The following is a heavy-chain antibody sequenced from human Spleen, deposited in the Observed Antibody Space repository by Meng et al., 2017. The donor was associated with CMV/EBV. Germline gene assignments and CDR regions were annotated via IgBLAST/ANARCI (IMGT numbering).Heavy chain of an antibody. D-gene: IGHD1-26*01. V-gene: IGHV4-39*01. Sequence: GSLRLSCTVSGGSISSNTYYWGWIRQPPGKGLEWIGSIYYSGSTYYNPSLKSRVTISVDTSKNQFSLNLSSVIAADTAVYYCARLYSGSYSDYFDYWGQGTLVTVSS. CDR1: GGSISSNTYY. CDR3: ARLYSGSYSDYFDY. J-gene: IGHJ4*02. CDR2: IYYSGST.